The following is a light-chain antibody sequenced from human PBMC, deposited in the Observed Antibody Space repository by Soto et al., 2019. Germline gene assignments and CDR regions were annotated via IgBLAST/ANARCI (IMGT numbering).Light chain of an antibody. V-gene: IGKV3-11*01. Sequence: EIVLTQSPVILSLSPGESGTLSCRTSQSVETYLTWYQQKPGHPPKLLIYDASDRAPGVPARFIGSGSETDFTLTITSLDPEDFAVYYCQQRHTWPPSFGPGTKVDIK. J-gene: IGKJ3*01. CDR3: QQRHTWPPS. CDR1: QSVETY. CDR2: DAS.